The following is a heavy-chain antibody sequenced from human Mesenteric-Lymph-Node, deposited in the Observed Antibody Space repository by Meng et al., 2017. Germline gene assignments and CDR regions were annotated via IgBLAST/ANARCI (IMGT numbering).Heavy chain of an antibody. CDR2: ISRGGRTI. J-gene: IGHJ3*02. D-gene: IGHD4-17*01. Sequence: GGSLRLSCAASGFTFSSYAMSWVRQAPGRGLEWVSYISRGGRTIYYADSVKGRFTISRDNAKNSLYLQMNSLRAEDTAVYYCAKQDYGDYDTGAFDIWGQGTMVTVSS. V-gene: IGHV3-48*04. CDR1: GFTFSSYA. CDR3: AKQDYGDYDTGAFDI.